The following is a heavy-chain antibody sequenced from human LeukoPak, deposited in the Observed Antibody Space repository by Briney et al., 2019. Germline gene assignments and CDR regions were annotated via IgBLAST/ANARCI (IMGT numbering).Heavy chain of an antibody. D-gene: IGHD3-9*01. J-gene: IGHJ5*02. Sequence: ASVKVSCKASGYTFTGYYMHWVRQAPGQGLEWMGWISAYNGNTNYAQKLQGRVTMTTDTSTSTAYMELRSLRSDDTAVYYCARPLRYFDWLLGFDPWGQGTLVTVSS. CDR2: ISAYNGNT. V-gene: IGHV1-18*04. CDR3: ARPLRYFDWLLGFDP. CDR1: GYTFTGYY.